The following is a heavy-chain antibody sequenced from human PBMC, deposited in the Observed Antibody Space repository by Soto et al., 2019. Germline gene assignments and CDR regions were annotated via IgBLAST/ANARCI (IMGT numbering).Heavy chain of an antibody. CDR2: TYYRSKWYN. V-gene: IGHV6-1*01. Sequence: SQTLSLTCAISGDSVSSNSAAWNCIIHSPSRFLEWLGRTYYRSKWYNDYAVSVESRITVNPDPSKNQFSLQLNSVTPEDTAVYYCSRGLNYYGSGSPSYGMDVWGQGTTVTVSS. CDR1: GDSVSSNSAA. CDR3: SRGLNYYGSGSPSYGMDV. J-gene: IGHJ6*02. D-gene: IGHD3-10*01.